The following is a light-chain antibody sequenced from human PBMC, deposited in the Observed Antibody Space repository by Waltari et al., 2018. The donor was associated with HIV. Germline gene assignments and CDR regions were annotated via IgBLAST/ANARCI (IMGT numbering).Light chain of an antibody. V-gene: IGLV1-40*01. CDR1: WSHIGAPSA. J-gene: IGLJ3*02. Sequence: QSVLTQPPSVSGAPGQRVTISCTGTWSHIGAPSAVQWYQQFPGSSPKLLLYSNNNRPSGVPDRFSGSKAGTSASLAITGLQAEDEADYYCQSYDISLSGSWVFGGGTKLTVL. CDR3: QSYDISLSGSWV. CDR2: SNN.